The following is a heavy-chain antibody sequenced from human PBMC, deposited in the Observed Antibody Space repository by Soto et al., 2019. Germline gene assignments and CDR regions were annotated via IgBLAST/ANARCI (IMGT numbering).Heavy chain of an antibody. V-gene: IGHV1-69*13. Sequence: SVKVSFKASGGTFSSYAISWVRQAPGQGLEWMGGIIPIFGTANYAQKFQGRVTITADESTSTAYMELSSLRSEDTAVYYCARGTLTTYCGGDCYTPFDYWGQGTLVTVSS. CDR1: GGTFSSYA. J-gene: IGHJ4*02. CDR2: IIPIFGTA. CDR3: ARGTLTTYCGGDCYTPFDY. D-gene: IGHD2-21*02.